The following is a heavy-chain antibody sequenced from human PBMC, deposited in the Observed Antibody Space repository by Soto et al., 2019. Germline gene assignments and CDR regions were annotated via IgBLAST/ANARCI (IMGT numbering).Heavy chain of an antibody. J-gene: IGHJ4*02. V-gene: IGHV3-23*01. Sequence: TGGSLRLSCAASGFTFSSYAMSWVRQAPGKGLEWVSAISGSGGSTYYADSVKGRFTISRDNSKNTLYLQMNGLRAEDTAVYYCAKQAQRIHYYGSGSYDYWGQGTLVTVSS. D-gene: IGHD3-10*01. CDR2: ISGSGGST. CDR3: AKQAQRIHYYGSGSYDY. CDR1: GFTFSSYA.